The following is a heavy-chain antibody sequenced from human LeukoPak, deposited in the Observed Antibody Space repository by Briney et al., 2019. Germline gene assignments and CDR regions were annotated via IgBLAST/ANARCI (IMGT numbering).Heavy chain of an antibody. CDR3: TTDIPGSWFDP. CDR1: GFTFSSYG. Sequence: PGRSLRLSCAASGFTFSSYGMHWVRQAPGKGLEWVAVIWYDGSNKYYADSVKGRFTISRDNSKNTLYLQMNSLKTEDTAVYYCTTDIPGSWFDPWGQGTLVTVSS. J-gene: IGHJ5*02. CDR2: IWYDGSNK. D-gene: IGHD3-10*01. V-gene: IGHV3-33*01.